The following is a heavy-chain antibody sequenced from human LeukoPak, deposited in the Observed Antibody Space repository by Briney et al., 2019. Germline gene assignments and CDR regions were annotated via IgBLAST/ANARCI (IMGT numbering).Heavy chain of an antibody. Sequence: ASVKVSCKASGYTFTSYDINWVRQATGQGLEWIGWMNPNSGNTGYAQKFQGRVTMTRNTSISTAYMELSSLRSEDTAVYYCARAISLVRAYDYVWGSYRRKYYFDYWGQGTLVTVSS. D-gene: IGHD3-16*02. J-gene: IGHJ4*02. V-gene: IGHV1-8*01. CDR2: MNPNSGNT. CDR3: ARAISLVRAYDYVWGSYRRKYYFDY. CDR1: GYTFTSYD.